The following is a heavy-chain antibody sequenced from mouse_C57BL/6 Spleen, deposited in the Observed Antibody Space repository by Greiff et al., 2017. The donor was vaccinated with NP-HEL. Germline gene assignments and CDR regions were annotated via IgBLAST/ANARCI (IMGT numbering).Heavy chain of an antibody. CDR2: INYDGSST. Sequence: EVMLVESEGGLVQPGSSMKLSCTASGFTFSDYYMAWVRQVPEKGLEWVANINYDGSSTYYLDSLKSRFIISRDNAKNILYLQMSSLKSEDTATYYCARGGGSSYKAMDYWGQGTSVTVSS. V-gene: IGHV5-16*01. D-gene: IGHD1-1*01. CDR1: GFTFSDYY. J-gene: IGHJ4*01. CDR3: ARGGGSSYKAMDY.